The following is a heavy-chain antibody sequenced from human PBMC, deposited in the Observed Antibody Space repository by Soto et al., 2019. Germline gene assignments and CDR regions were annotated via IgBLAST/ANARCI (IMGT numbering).Heavy chain of an antibody. Sequence: PGGSLRLSCISSGFTFRTYTMNWFRQAPGKGLEWVSGIRGFSPYTFYAESVKGRFTISRDNAKNSLYLQMNSPRAEDTAVYYCARDRGYDAHDYYYNAMDVWGQGTTVTVSS. CDR1: GFTFRTYT. CDR3: ARDRGYDAHDYYYNAMDV. J-gene: IGHJ6*02. CDR2: IRGFSPYT. V-gene: IGHV3-21*01. D-gene: IGHD2-15*01.